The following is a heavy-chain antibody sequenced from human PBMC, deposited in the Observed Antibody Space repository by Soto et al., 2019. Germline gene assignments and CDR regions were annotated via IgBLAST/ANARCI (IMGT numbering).Heavy chain of an antibody. CDR1: GFSFSDYF. J-gene: IGHJ5*01. D-gene: IGHD2-21*02. V-gene: IGHV1-46*01. CDR2: INPSGDSR. CDR3: ARDISQNYGTVTASSWFHD. Sequence: GASVKVSCKASGFSFSDYFMRWVRQAPGQGLEWMGIINPSGDSRNYAQKFQGRVTITRDTTTSTVYMDLSSLRYEDTAVYYCARDISQNYGTVTASSWFHDWGQGTPVTVSS.